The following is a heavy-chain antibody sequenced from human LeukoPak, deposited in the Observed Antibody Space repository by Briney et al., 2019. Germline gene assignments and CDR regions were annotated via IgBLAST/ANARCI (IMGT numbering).Heavy chain of an antibody. CDR3: ARCFCSGGICYSGQGWFDP. D-gene: IGHD2-15*01. Sequence: SETLSLTCTVSDGSISTHYWSWIRQPPGKGLEWIGYIYNSGSTNYNPSLKSRVTISLDTSKNQCSLNLSSVTASETAVYTSARCFCSGGICYSGQGWFDPWGQGTLVTVSS. J-gene: IGHJ5*02. V-gene: IGHV4-59*08. CDR1: DGSISTHY. CDR2: IYNSGST.